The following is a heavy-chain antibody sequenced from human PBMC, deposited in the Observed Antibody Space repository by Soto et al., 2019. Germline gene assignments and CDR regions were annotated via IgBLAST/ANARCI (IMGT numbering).Heavy chain of an antibody. CDR3: ARGFGWPEGYCLDV. D-gene: IGHD6-19*01. J-gene: IGHJ6*02. Sequence: QVQLQQWGAGLLKPSETLSLTCAVYGGSFSGYYWSWFRQPPGKGLEWIGEIIDRGSTNSSPSLESRVIISVDTSKKEFALNLSSVTAADTAVYDCARGFGWPEGYCLDVWGQGTTVTVSS. CDR2: IIDRGST. CDR1: GGSFSGYY. V-gene: IGHV4-34*01.